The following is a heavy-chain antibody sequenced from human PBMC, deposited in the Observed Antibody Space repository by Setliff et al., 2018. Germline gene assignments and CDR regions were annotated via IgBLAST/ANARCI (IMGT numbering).Heavy chain of an antibody. V-gene: IGHV4-61*05. J-gene: IGHJ6*03. D-gene: IGHD6-19*01. Sequence: SETLSLTCTVSGGSISSSSYYWSWIRQPPGKGLEWIGYIYYSGSTNYNPSLKSRVTISVDTSKNQFSLKLNSVTAADTAVYYCVRTDYSDGRYSMDVWGKGTTVTVSS. CDR1: GGSISSSSYY. CDR2: IYYSGST. CDR3: VRTDYSDGRYSMDV.